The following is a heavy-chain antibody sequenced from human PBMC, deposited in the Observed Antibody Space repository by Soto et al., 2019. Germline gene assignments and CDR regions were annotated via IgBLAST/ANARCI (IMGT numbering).Heavy chain of an antibody. CDR2: INSDGSST. Sequence: GGSLRLSCAASGFTFSSYWMHWVRHAPGKGLVWVSRINSDGSSTSYADSVKGRFTISRDNAKNTLYLQMNSLRAEDTAVYYYASGGPSYYYYYYMDVWGKGTTVTVSS. CDR3: ASGGPSYYYYYYMDV. V-gene: IGHV3-74*01. CDR1: GFTFSSYW. D-gene: IGHD6-25*01. J-gene: IGHJ6*03.